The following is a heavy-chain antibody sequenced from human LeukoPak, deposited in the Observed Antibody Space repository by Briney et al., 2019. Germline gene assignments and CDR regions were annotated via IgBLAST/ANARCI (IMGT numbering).Heavy chain of an antibody. CDR2: IYSGGST. CDR3: ASANSSSWPHEYDY. V-gene: IGHV3-53*01. J-gene: IGHJ4*02. D-gene: IGHD6-13*01. CDR1: GFTVSSNY. Sequence: GGSLRLSCAASGFTVSSNYMSWVRQAPGKGLEWVSVIYSGGSTYYADSVKGRFTISGDNSKNTLYLQMNSLRAEDTAVYYCASANSSSWPHEYDYWGQGTLVTVSS.